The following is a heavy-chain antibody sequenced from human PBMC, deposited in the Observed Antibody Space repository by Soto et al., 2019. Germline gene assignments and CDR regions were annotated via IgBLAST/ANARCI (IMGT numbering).Heavy chain of an antibody. CDR2: IYYSGRT. CDR3: ARDLENCDY. J-gene: IGHJ4*02. Sequence: QVQLQESGPGLVKPSETLSLTCPVSCGSISSYYWSWIRQPPGKGLEWIGYIYYSGRTNYNPSLKSRVTISVDTSKNPVSLKLSSVTAADTAVYYCARDLENCDYCRQGTLVTVSS. CDR1: CGSISSYY. V-gene: IGHV4-59*01.